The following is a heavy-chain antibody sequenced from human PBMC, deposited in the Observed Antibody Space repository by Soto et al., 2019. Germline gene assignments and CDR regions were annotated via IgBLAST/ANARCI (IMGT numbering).Heavy chain of an antibody. CDR3: ARRGLVGATTFDY. D-gene: IGHD1-26*01. V-gene: IGHV4-30-4*01. J-gene: IGHJ4*02. CDR2: IYYSGST. CDR1: GGSSSSGDYY. Sequence: PSETLSLTCTVSGGSSSSGDYYWSWIRQPPGKGLEWIGYIYYSGSTYYNPSLKSRVTISVDTSKNQFSLKLSSVTAADTAVYYCARRGLVGATTFDYWGQGTLVTVSS.